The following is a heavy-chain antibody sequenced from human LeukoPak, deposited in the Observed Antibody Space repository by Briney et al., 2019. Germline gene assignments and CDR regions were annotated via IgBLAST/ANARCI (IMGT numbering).Heavy chain of an antibody. D-gene: IGHD6-19*01. CDR1: GGTFRSYDFTFTSYA. CDR2: IIPIYGRA. V-gene: IGHV1-69*13. Sequence: SVEVLCKASGGTFRSYDFTFTSYAISWVRQAPGQQLERLGGIIPIYGRANYAQKFQGRVTITADESTRTVTMQLSSLRCEDTAEYYCARGSRIAVAGTSWWFDPWGQGTLVTVSS. J-gene: IGHJ5*02. CDR3: ARGSRIAVAGTSWWFDP.